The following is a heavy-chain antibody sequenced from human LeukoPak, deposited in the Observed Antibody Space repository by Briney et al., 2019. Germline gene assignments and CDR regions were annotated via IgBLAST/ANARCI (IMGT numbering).Heavy chain of an antibody. J-gene: IGHJ4*02. CDR3: ARVNYYDSSGKVPFFDY. CDR2: ISAYNGNT. CDR1: GYTFTSFG. V-gene: IGHV1-18*01. Sequence: ASVKVSCKASGYTFTSFGISWVRQAPGQGLEWMGWISAYNGNTNYAQKLQGRVTMTTDTSTSTAYMELRSLRSDDTAVYYCARVNYYDSSGKVPFFDYWGQGTLVTVSS. D-gene: IGHD3-22*01.